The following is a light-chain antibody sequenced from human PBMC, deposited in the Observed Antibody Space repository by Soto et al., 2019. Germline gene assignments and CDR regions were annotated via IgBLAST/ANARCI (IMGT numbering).Light chain of an antibody. CDR1: SSDVGGFNY. CDR3: SSYTIISTLVV. Sequence: QSALTQPASVSASPGQSITISCTGTSSDVGGFNYVSWYQQHPGKAPKLMIYDVTNRPSGVSNRFSGSKSGNTASLTISGLQADDEADYYCSSYTIISTLVVFGGGTKVTVL. CDR2: DVT. J-gene: IGLJ2*01. V-gene: IGLV2-14*03.